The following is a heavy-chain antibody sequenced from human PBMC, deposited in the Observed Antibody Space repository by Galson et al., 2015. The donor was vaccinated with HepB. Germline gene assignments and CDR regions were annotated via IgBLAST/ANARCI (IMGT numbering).Heavy chain of an antibody. Sequence: SLRLSCAASGFTFSSYAMHWVRQAPGKGLEWVANIKQDGSEKYYVDSVKGRFTISRDNAKNSLYLQMNSLRAEDTAVYYCARVHLTGYHFYFDYWGQGTLVTVSS. V-gene: IGHV3-7*03. J-gene: IGHJ4*02. D-gene: IGHD3-9*01. CDR3: ARVHLTGYHFYFDY. CDR1: GFTFSSYA. CDR2: IKQDGSEK.